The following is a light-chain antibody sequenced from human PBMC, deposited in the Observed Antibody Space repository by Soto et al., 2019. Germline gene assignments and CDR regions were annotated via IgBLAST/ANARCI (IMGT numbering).Light chain of an antibody. CDR3: QQYGSSPWT. CDR2: GAS. CDR1: QSVSSSY. J-gene: IGKJ1*01. Sequence: EIVLTQSPGTLSLSPGETVTVSCRARQSVSSSYLAWYQQKPGQAPRLLIYGASSRDTGIPERFSGSGSGTEFTLTISRLEPEDFAVYYCQQYGSSPWTFGQGTKVDIK. V-gene: IGKV3-20*01.